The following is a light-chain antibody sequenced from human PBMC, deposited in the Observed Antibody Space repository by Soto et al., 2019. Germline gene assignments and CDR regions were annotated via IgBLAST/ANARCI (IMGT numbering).Light chain of an antibody. CDR3: VLYMGSGIWV. Sequence: QAVVTQEPSFSVSPGGTVTLTCGLSSGSVSTSYYPSWYQQTPGQAPRTLIYSTNTRSSGVPDRFSGSILGNKAALTITGAQADDESHYYCVLYMGSGIWVFGGRTMLTVL. CDR2: STN. CDR1: SGSVSTSYY. J-gene: IGLJ3*02. V-gene: IGLV8-61*01.